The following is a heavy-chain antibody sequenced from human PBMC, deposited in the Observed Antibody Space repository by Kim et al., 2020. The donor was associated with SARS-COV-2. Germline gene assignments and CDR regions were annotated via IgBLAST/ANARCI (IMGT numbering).Heavy chain of an antibody. Sequence: VKGRFTISRDNSKNTLYRQMNSLRAEDTAVYYGARSPMIVVDIPIYYFDYWGQGTLVTVSS. J-gene: IGHJ4*02. D-gene: IGHD3-22*01. CDR3: ARSPMIVVDIPIYYFDY. V-gene: IGHV3-30*07.